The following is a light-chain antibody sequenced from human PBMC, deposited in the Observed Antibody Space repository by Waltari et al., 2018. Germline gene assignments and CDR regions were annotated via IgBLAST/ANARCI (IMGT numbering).Light chain of an antibody. CDR2: DAS. Sequence: DIPLTPSPSSLSASVGDRVTIPCQASQDISNYLNWYQQKPGKAPKLLISDASNLQTEVPSRFRGGGSGTDFTLTISSLRPEDIATYYCQQYGNVPPVTFGQGTRLEIK. V-gene: IGKV1-33*01. CDR1: QDISNY. J-gene: IGKJ5*01. CDR3: QQYGNVPPVT.